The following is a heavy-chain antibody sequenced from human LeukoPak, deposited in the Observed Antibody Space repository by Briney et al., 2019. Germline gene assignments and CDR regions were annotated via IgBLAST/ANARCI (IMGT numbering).Heavy chain of an antibody. CDR3: ARVSSSWYRNWFDP. V-gene: IGHV4-30-4*08. CDR1: GGSISSGDYY. J-gene: IGHJ5*02. D-gene: IGHD6-13*01. Sequence: SETLSLTCTVSGGSISSGDYYWSWIRQPPGKGLEWIGYIFYSGSTYYNPSLKSRVTISVDTSKNQFSLNLSSVTAADTAVYHCARVSSSWYRNWFDPWGQGTLVTVSS. CDR2: IFYSGST.